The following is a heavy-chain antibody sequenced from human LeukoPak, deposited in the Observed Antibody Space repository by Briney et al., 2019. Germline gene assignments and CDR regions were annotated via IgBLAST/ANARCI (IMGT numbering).Heavy chain of an antibody. CDR2: IKPDGSAQ. J-gene: IGHJ6*02. V-gene: IGHV3-7*01. CDR1: GFTFSNSW. Sequence: AGGSLRLSCAASGFTFSNSWMSWVRQAPGKGLEWVATIKPDGSAQYYVDSVKGRFTISRDNAKNSLYLQMNILRAEDTAVYYCARDPHDSSGYYQNYCYGMDVWGQGTTVTVSS. D-gene: IGHD3-22*01. CDR3: ARDPHDSSGYYQNYCYGMDV.